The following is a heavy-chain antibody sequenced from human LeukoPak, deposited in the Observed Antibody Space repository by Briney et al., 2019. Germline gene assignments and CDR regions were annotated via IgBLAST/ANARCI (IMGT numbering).Heavy chain of an antibody. V-gene: IGHV3-23*01. CDR2: ISSSGGTT. CDR3: AKTPQQWLVPFDY. D-gene: IGHD6-19*01. Sequence: GGSLRLSCAASGFTFSTYAVNWVRQAPGKGLEWVSAISSSGGTTYYADSVKGRFSISRDNSKNTLYLQMNSLRAEDTAVYYCAKTPQQWLVPFDYWGQGTLVTVSS. CDR1: GFTFSTYA. J-gene: IGHJ4*02.